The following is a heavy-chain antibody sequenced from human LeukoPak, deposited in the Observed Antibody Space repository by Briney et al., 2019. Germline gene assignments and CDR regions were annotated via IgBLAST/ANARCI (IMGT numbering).Heavy chain of an antibody. D-gene: IGHD4-17*01. CDR2: IYYSGST. CDR1: GGSISSYY. Sequence: SETLSLTCTVSGGSISSYYWNWIRQPPGKGLEWVGYIYYSGSTNYNPSLRSRVTISVDTSMNQFSLKLSSVTAADTAVYYCARDFRVIRNYGDYWNPLDYWGQGTLVTVSS. V-gene: IGHV4-59*12. J-gene: IGHJ4*02. CDR3: ARDFRVIRNYGDYWNPLDY.